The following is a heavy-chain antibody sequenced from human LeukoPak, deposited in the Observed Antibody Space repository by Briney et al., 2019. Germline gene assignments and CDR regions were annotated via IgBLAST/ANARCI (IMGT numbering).Heavy chain of an antibody. CDR1: GFTFDDYG. CDR3: ARVGGHSGSYEYYFDY. CDR2: INWNGGST. V-gene: IGHV3-20*01. Sequence: PGGSLRLSCAASGFTFDDYGMSWVRQAPGKGLEWVSGINWNGGSTGYADSVKGRFTISRDNAKNSLYLQMNSLRAEDTALYHCARVGGHSGSYEYYFDYWGQGTLVTVSS. J-gene: IGHJ4*02. D-gene: IGHD1-26*01.